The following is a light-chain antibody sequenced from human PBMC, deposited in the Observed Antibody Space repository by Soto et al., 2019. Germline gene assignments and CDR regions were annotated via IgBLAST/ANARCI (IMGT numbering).Light chain of an antibody. J-gene: IGLJ2*01. CDR1: SSDVGYYNY. CDR2: DVT. CDR3: SSYTSSSTVV. V-gene: IGLV2-14*01. Sequence: QPVLTQPASVSGSPGQSITISCTGTSSDVGYYNYVSWYQQHPGKAPQLMIYDVTNRPSGVSNRFSGSKSGNTASLTISGLQAEDEADYYCSSYTSSSTVVFGGGTKLTVL.